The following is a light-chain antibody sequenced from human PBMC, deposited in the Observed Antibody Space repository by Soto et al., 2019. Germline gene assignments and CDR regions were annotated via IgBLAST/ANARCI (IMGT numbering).Light chain of an antibody. Sequence: DIQMTQSPSSLSASVGDRVTITCRASQSISSYLHWYQQIPEKAPKLLIYAASSLQSGVPSRFSGSGSGTDFTLTISSLEPEDFATYYCQQSYDTPYTFGQGTKLDIK. CDR2: AAS. CDR1: QSISSY. J-gene: IGKJ2*01. V-gene: IGKV1-39*01. CDR3: QQSYDTPYT.